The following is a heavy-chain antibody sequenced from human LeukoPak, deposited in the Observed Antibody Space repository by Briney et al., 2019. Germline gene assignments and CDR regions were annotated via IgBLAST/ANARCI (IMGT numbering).Heavy chain of an antibody. CDR3: ARDLHSGAYTFDY. CDR1: GFIFSSFG. J-gene: IGHJ4*02. V-gene: IGHV3-48*02. Sequence: GSLRLSCAASGFIFSSFGMNWVRQAPGKGLEWVSYISSVSSNIHYADSVKGRFTISRDNVQNSLYLQMKSLRDEDTAVYYCARDLHSGAYTFDYWGQGALVTVSS. D-gene: IGHD1-26*01. CDR2: ISSVSSNI.